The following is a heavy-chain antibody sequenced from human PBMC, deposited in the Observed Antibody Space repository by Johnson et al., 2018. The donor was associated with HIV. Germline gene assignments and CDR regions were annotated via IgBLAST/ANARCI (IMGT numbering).Heavy chain of an antibody. CDR2: ISYDGSNK. D-gene: IGHD1-26*01. V-gene: IGHV3-30*04. CDR1: GFTFSSYA. Sequence: QMLLVESGGGVVQPGRSLRLSCAASGFTFSSYAMHWVRQAPGKGLEWVAVISYDGSNKYYADSVKGRFTISRDNSKNTLYLQMNSLRAEDTAVYYCAKGLFLRGSPLRAFDIWGQGTMVTVSS. J-gene: IGHJ3*02. CDR3: AKGLFLRGSPLRAFDI.